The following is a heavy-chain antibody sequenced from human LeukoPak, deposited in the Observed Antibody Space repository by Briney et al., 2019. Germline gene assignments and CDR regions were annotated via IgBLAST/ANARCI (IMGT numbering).Heavy chain of an antibody. V-gene: IGHV3-23*01. D-gene: IGHD3-16*01. J-gene: IGHJ4*02. Sequence: GGSLRLSRVSSGFTFSSYAMSWVRQAPGKGLEWVSTIGGTGVRTYYADSVKGRFTISRDNSKNTLYLQINTLRAEDTAVYFCAKDRLGGPYFFHYWGQGTLVTVSS. CDR1: GFTFSSYA. CDR3: AKDRLGGPYFFHY. CDR2: IGGTGVRT.